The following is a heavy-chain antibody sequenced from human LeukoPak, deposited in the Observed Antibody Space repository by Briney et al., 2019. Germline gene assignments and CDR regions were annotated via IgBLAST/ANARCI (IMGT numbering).Heavy chain of an antibody. J-gene: IGHJ3*02. CDR2: IYYSGST. Sequence: SETLSLTCTVSGGSISSYYWSWIRQPPGKGLEWIGYIYYSGSTYYNPSLKSRVTISVDTSKNQFSLKLSSVTAADTAVYYCARDRYYGSAPYAFDIWGQGTMVTVSS. CDR3: ARDRYYGSAPYAFDI. D-gene: IGHD3-10*01. V-gene: IGHV4-59*06. CDR1: GGSISSYY.